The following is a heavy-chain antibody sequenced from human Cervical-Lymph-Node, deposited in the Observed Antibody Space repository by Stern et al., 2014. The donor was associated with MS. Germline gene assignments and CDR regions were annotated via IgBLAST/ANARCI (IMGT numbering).Heavy chain of an antibody. CDR2: ISSGADTM. V-gene: IGHV3-11*01. CDR3: ARGRVSYNGMDV. D-gene: IGHD3-10*01. Sequence: VQLVESGGGLVRPGGSLRLSCAASGFTFSAYYMTWIRQAPGKGLEWLAYISSGADTMYYADSVKGRFTISRDNAENSLYLQMNNLRAEDTAVYYCARGRVSYNGMDVWGQGTTVTVS. CDR1: GFTFSAYY. J-gene: IGHJ6*02.